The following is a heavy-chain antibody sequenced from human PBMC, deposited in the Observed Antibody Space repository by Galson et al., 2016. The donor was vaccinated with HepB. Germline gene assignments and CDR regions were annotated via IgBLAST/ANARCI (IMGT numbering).Heavy chain of an antibody. Sequence: SETLSLTCSVSGGSLSTFFWSWFRQAPGKGLEWIGCVPYSGETDYNPSLKSRVTVSLDTSKNQFSLKLNSVTAADTAVYFCARGWYSNFYFDFWGQGALVTVSS. CDR3: ARGWYSNFYFDF. CDR2: VPYSGET. CDR1: GGSLSTFF. J-gene: IGHJ4*02. V-gene: IGHV4-59*01. D-gene: IGHD4-11*01.